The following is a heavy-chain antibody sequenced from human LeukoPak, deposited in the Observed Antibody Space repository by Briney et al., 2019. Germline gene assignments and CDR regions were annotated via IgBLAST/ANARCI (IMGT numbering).Heavy chain of an antibody. J-gene: IGHJ6*03. V-gene: IGHV4-38-2*01. D-gene: IGHD2-2*01. CDR3: ARQVGDIVVVPAGMGRAHLEFYYYMDV. Sequence: SETLSLTCAVSGYSISSDYCWGWIRQPPGKGLEWIGSIYHSGSTYYNPSLKSRVTISVDTSKNQFSPKLSSVTAADTAVYYCARQVGDIVVVPAGMGRAHLEFYYYMDVWGKGTTVTVSS. CDR1: GYSISSDYC. CDR2: IYHSGST.